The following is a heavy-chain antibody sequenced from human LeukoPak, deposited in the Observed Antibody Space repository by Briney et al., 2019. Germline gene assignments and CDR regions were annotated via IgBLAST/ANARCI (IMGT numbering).Heavy chain of an antibody. V-gene: IGHV3-33*06. CDR2: IWYDGSYK. CDR3: AKVVQYTASTGTGLDY. CDR1: GFTFSNYG. Sequence: GGSLRLSCAASGFTFSNYGMHWVRQAPGKGLGWVAVIWYDGSYKYYADSVKGRFTISRDNSKNTLYLQMNSLRAEDTAVYYCAKVVQYTASTGTGLDYWGQGTLVTVSS. J-gene: IGHJ4*02. D-gene: IGHD6-13*01.